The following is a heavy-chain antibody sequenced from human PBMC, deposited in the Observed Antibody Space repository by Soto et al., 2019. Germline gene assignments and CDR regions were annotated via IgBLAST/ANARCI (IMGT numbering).Heavy chain of an antibody. CDR2: INPNSGGT. CDR3: ARVFGDYDILTGYYTPMDYYYGMDV. Sequence: KVSCKASGYTFTGYYMHWVRQAPGQGLEWMGWINPNSGGTNYAQKFQGRVTMTRDTSISTAYMELSRLRSDDTAVYYCARVFGDYDILTGYYTPMDYYYGMDVWGQGTTVTVYS. V-gene: IGHV1-2*02. D-gene: IGHD3-9*01. CDR1: GYTFTGYY. J-gene: IGHJ6*02.